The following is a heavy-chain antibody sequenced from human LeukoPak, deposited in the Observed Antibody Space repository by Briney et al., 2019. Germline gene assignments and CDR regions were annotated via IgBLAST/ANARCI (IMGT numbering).Heavy chain of an antibody. CDR1: GFTFSSYW. V-gene: IGHV3-7*01. CDR3: VRDAPLNWNELKYYGMDV. CDR2: IKQDGSEK. D-gene: IGHD1-20*01. Sequence: GGSLRLSCAASGFTFSSYWMSWVRQAPGKGLEWVAQIKQDGSEKYYVDLVKGRFTISRDNAKNSLYLQMNSLRAEDTAVYYCVRDAPLNWNELKYYGMDVWGQGTTVTVSS. J-gene: IGHJ6*02.